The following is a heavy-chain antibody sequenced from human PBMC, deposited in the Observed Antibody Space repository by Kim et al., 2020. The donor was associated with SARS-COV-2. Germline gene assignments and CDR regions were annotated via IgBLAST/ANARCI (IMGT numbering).Heavy chain of an antibody. CDR2: GDIN. D-gene: IGHD6-13*01. Sequence: GDINAYAYSVKGRLTISRDNSKNTRYLQMSSLRAEDTAIYYCANPRQPDYWGQGTLVTVSS. J-gene: IGHJ4*02. V-gene: IGHV3-23*01. CDR3: ANPRQPDY.